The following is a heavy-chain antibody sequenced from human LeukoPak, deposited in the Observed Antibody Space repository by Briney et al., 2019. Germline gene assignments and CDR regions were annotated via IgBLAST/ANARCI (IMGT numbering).Heavy chain of an antibody. CDR3: AKVVVIASGGVFDY. D-gene: IGHD2-21*01. CDR2: ISGSGGST. Sequence: GGSLRLSCAASGFTFSSYAISWVRQAPGKGLEWVSAISGSGGSTYYADSVKGRFTISRDNSKNTLYLQMSSLRAEDTAVYYCAKVVVIASGGVFDYWGQGTLVTVSS. J-gene: IGHJ4*02. CDR1: GFTFSSYA. V-gene: IGHV3-23*01.